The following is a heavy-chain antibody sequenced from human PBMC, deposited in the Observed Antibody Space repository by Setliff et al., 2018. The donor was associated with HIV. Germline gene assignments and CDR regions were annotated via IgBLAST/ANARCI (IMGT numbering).Heavy chain of an antibody. CDR3: VRGYRSALNSWFDA. CDR1: GYTFTTYY. V-gene: IGHV1-46*01. D-gene: IGHD6-19*01. Sequence: GASVQVSCKASGYTFTTYYTHWVRQAPGQGLEWMGILNPSEGTTSFAQKFQGRVTMTRDTSTSTVYMDLSSLRADDTAVYYCVRGYRSALNSWFDAWCQGTRVTVSS. J-gene: IGHJ5*02. CDR2: LNPSEGTT.